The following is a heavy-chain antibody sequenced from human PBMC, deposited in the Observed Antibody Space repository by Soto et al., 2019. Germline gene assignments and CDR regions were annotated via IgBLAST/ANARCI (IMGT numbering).Heavy chain of an antibody. V-gene: IGHV4-30-4*01. D-gene: IGHD2-15*01. Sequence: QVQLQESGPGLVKPSQTLSLTCTVSGGSVNSGDYYWNWIRQSPGKGLEWIGYIYYTGSTYYNPSLKSRVIISADTSKNHFSLKLTSLTAADTAVYYCARRGHALDYWGQGTLVTVSS. J-gene: IGHJ4*02. CDR1: GGSVNSGDYY. CDR3: ARRGHALDY. CDR2: IYYTGST.